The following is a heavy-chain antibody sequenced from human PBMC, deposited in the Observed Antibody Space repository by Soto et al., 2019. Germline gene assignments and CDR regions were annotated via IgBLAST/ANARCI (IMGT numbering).Heavy chain of an antibody. J-gene: IGHJ4*02. CDR3: ARDGESAMALNFDY. Sequence: ASVKVSCKASGYTFTNYGISWVRQAPGQGLEWMGWVSAYDGNTYYTQKVQGRVTMTTDTSTSTAYMELRSLRSDDTAVYYCARDGESAMALNFDYWGQGTLVTVSS. V-gene: IGHV1-18*01. CDR1: GYTFTNYG. D-gene: IGHD5-18*01. CDR2: VSAYDGNT.